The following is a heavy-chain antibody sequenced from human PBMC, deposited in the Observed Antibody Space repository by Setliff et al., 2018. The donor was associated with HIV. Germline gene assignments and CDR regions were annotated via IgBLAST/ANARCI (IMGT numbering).Heavy chain of an antibody. CDR3: AFSKQMATMAFDY. V-gene: IGHV4-61*02. D-gene: IGHD5-12*01. J-gene: IGHJ4*02. CDR2: IYTSGST. CDR1: GGSISSGSYY. Sequence: PSETLSLTCTVSGGSISSGSYYWSWIRQPAGKGLEWIGRIYTSGSTNYNPSLKSRVTISVDTSKNQFSLKLSSVTAADTAVYYCAFSKQMATMAFDYWGQGALVTVSS.